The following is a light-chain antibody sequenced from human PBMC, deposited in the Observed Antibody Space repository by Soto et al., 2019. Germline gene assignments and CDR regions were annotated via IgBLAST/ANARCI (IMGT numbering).Light chain of an antibody. CDR2: AAS. CDR3: QQYYSYPQT. V-gene: IGKV1-8*01. Sequence: AIRMTQSPSSLSASTGDRVTITCRASQGISSYLAWYQQKPGKAPKLLIYAASTLQSGVPSRFSGIGSGTDFTLTISCLQSEDFATYYCQQYYSYPQTFVQGTKVEIK. CDR1: QGISSY. J-gene: IGKJ1*01.